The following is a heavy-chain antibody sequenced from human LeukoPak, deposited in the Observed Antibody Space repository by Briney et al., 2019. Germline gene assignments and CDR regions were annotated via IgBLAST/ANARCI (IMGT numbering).Heavy chain of an antibody. CDR2: IYPGDSDT. V-gene: IGHV5-51*01. CDR3: ARLDPDYGDYYFDY. Sequence: PGESLKISWKGSGYSFTSYWIGWVRHLPGKGLEWMGIIYPGDSDTRYSPSFQGQVTISADKSISTAYLQWSSLKASDTAMYYCARLDPDYGDYYFDYWGQGTLVTVSS. J-gene: IGHJ4*02. D-gene: IGHD4-17*01. CDR1: GYSFTSYW.